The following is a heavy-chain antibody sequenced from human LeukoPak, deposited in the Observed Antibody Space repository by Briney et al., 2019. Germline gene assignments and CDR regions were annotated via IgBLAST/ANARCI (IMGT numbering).Heavy chain of an antibody. D-gene: IGHD2-21*01. J-gene: IGHJ4*02. Sequence: GGSLRLSCAASGFTFSSYGMHWVRQAPGKGLEWVAVISYDGSNKYYADSVKGRFTISRDDSKNTLYLQMNSLRAEDTAVYYCAKVVSGYWGQGTLVTVSS. CDR1: GFTFSSYG. V-gene: IGHV3-30*18. CDR3: AKVVSGY. CDR2: ISYDGSNK.